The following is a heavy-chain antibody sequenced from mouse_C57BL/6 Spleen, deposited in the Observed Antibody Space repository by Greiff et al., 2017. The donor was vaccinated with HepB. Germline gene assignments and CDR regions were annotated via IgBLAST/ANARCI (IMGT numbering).Heavy chain of an antibody. V-gene: IGHV1-64*01. CDR3: ARKELHPFYAFAY. D-gene: IGHD1-1*01. Sequence: VQLQQPGAELVKPGASVKLSCKASGYTFTSYWMHWVKQRPGQGLEWIGMIHPNSGSTNYNEKFKSKATLTVDKSSSTAYMQLSSLTTEDSAIYYCARKELHPFYAFAYWGQGTLVTVSA. CDR1: GYTFTSYW. CDR2: IHPNSGST. J-gene: IGHJ3*01.